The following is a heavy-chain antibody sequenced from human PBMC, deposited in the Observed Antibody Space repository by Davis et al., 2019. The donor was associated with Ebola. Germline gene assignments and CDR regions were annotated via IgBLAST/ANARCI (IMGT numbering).Heavy chain of an antibody. J-gene: IGHJ5*02. V-gene: IGHV3-49*03. CDR1: GFTFGNYA. D-gene: IGHD1-1*01. CDR2: IRGRSYGGTT. CDR3: TRGVIGYGDSRGTGFDP. Sequence: PGGSLRLSCTASGFTFGNYAMSWFRQAPGKGLEWVSFIRGRSYGGTTEYAASVKGRFTISRDDSKSIAYLQMNSLKTEDTAVYYCTRGVIGYGDSRGTGFDPWGQGTPVTVSS.